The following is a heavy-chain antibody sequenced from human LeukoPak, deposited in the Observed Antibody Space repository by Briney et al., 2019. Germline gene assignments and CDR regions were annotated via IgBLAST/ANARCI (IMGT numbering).Heavy chain of an antibody. Sequence: ASVKVSCKASGYTFTGYYMHWVRQAPGQGLEWMGWINANSGGTNYAQKFQGRVTMTRDTSISTAYMELSRLRSDDTAVYYCARDFAYYYDSSGYTGDYWGQGTLVTVSS. D-gene: IGHD3-22*01. V-gene: IGHV1-2*02. CDR3: ARDFAYYYDSSGYTGDY. CDR2: INANSGGT. CDR1: GYTFTGYY. J-gene: IGHJ4*02.